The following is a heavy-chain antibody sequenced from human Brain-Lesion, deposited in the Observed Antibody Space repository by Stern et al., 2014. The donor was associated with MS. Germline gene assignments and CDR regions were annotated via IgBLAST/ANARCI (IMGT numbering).Heavy chain of an antibody. Sequence: EVQLVESGGGFVQPGGSLRLSCAASGFTFSYYCMHWVRQAPGKGLVWVSGVNNDGRRTSYADSVKCRFTMSRDNAKNTLYLQMNSLRVEDTAIYYCARGERWFDSWGQGTLVTVSS. CDR2: VNNDGRRT. J-gene: IGHJ5*01. V-gene: IGHV3-74*02. CDR3: ARGERWFDS. D-gene: IGHD3-10*01. CDR1: GFTFSYYC.